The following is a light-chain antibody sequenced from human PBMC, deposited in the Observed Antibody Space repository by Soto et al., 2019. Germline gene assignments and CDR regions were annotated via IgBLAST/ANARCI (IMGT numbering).Light chain of an antibody. Sequence: DIQMTQSPSSLSTSVGDRVTISCQASQDISNFLNWYQQKPGKAPKLLIYKASTLKSGVPSRFSGSGSGTYFTLRISRVEAEDVGVYYCMQAQQIPRTFGQGTKVEIK. CDR1: QDISNF. J-gene: IGKJ1*01. CDR2: KAS. CDR3: MQAQQIPRT. V-gene: IGKV1-33*01.